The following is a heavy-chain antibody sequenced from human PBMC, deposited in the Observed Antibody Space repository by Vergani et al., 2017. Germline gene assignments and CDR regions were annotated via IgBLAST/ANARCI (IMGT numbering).Heavy chain of an antibody. J-gene: IGHJ6*02. D-gene: IGHD2-2*01. V-gene: IGHV3-20*04. CDR1: GFDFSDYA. Sequence: EVRLVESGGASRRPGGSLRLSCVSSGFDFSDYAMGWVRQAPGKGLEWVSSINYSGRRFHYGDSVKGRFTISRDNARNSLYLQMNSLRADDTAVYYCAKGVYCSSTSCYEGRGYYYGMGVWGQGTTVTFSS. CDR3: AKGVYCSSTSCYEGRGYYYGMGV. CDR2: INYSGRRF.